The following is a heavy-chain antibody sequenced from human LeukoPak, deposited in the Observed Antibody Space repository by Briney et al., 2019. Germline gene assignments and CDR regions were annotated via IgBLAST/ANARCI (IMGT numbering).Heavy chain of an antibody. V-gene: IGHV3-21*01. J-gene: IGHJ3*02. CDR1: GFTFSSYS. CDR3: ARRELTVTTGAFDI. D-gene: IGHD4-17*01. Sequence: GGSLRLSCAASGFTFSSYSMNWVRQAPGKGLEWVSSISSSSSYIYYADSVKGRFTISRDNAKNSLYLLMNSLRAEDTAVYYCARRELTVTTGAFDIWGQGTMVTVSS. CDR2: ISSSSSYI.